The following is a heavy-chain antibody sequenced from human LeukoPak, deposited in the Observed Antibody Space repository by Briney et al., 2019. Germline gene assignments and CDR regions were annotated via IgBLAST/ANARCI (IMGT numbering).Heavy chain of an antibody. J-gene: IGHJ3*02. V-gene: IGHV4-59*01. CDR1: GGTISSSD. CDR2: IYYSGST. D-gene: IGHD3-22*01. CDR3: ARVRIYDSSGPRGDAFDI. Sequence: SETLSLTLTASGGTISSSDWIWIRQPPGKGLEWIGYIYYSGSTNYNPSLKSRVTISVDTSKNQFSLKLSSVTAADTAVYYCARVRIYDSSGPRGDAFDIWGQGTMVTVSS.